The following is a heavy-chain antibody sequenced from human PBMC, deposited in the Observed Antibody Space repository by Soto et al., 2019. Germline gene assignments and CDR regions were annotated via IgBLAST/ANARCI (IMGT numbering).Heavy chain of an antibody. J-gene: IGHJ6*02. D-gene: IGHD5-12*01. CDR1: GYTFTGYY. CDR3: ARGGATGDYYSYYGMDV. Sequence: ASVKVSCKASGYTFTGYYMHWVRQAPGQGLEWMGWINPNSGGTNYAQKFQGWVTMTRDTSISTAYMELSRLRSDDTAVYYCARGGATGDYYSYYGMDVWGQGXTVTVYS. CDR2: INPNSGGT. V-gene: IGHV1-2*04.